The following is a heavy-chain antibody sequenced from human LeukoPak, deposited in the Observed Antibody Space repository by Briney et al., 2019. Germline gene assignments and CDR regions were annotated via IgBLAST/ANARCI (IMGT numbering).Heavy chain of an antibody. Sequence: PSETLSLTCSASGDSFASYYWSWIRQPPGKELEWIGFVDYTGNTNYKPSLKSRVTISLDTSKNEFSLKLSSVIAADTAIYYCARGYYGSGSYFPPGYFDFWGRGTLVTVSS. CDR2: VDYTGNT. D-gene: IGHD3-10*01. J-gene: IGHJ2*01. CDR1: GDSFASYY. V-gene: IGHV4-59*01. CDR3: ARGYYGSGSYFPPGYFDF.